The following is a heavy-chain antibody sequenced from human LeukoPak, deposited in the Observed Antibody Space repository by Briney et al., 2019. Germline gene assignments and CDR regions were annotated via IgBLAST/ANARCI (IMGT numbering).Heavy chain of an antibody. Sequence: GGSLRLSCAASGFTFDDYAMHWVRHASGKGLEWVSHITWDGGSTHYADSVEGRFTISRDNRENSLYLQMNSLRAEDTAVYYCAKRSAESSGYFDYWGQGTLVTVSS. V-gene: IGHV3-43D*03. J-gene: IGHJ4*02. CDR3: AKRSAESSGYFDY. CDR2: ITWDGGST. CDR1: GFTFDDYA. D-gene: IGHD6-19*01.